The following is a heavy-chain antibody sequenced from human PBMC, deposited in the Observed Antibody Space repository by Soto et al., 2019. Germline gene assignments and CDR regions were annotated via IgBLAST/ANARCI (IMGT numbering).Heavy chain of an antibody. J-gene: IGHJ4*02. V-gene: IGHV1-69*01. Sequence: QVQLVQSGAEVKKPGSSVKVSCKASGGIFSTYAISWLRQAPGQGLEWMGGIIPIFGTPNYAQRFQGRVTITADESTSTAYMELSRLRSEDTAVYYCARDRDDYGSGNYYNRIDFWGQGTLVIVSP. CDR2: IIPIFGTP. CDR1: GGIFSTYA. CDR3: ARDRDDYGSGNYYNRIDF. D-gene: IGHD3-10*01.